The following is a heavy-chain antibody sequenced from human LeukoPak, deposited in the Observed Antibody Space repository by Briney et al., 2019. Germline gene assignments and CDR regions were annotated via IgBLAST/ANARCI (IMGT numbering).Heavy chain of an antibody. J-gene: IGHJ4*02. Sequence: PSQTLSLTCTVSGGSISSGGYYWSWIRQHPGKGLEWIGYIYYSGSTYYNPSFKSRVTISVDTSKNQFSLKLSSVTAADTAVYYCARVGYLAGPFDYWGQGTLVTVSS. V-gene: IGHV4-31*03. CDR1: GGSISSGGYY. CDR2: IYYSGST. D-gene: IGHD5-12*01. CDR3: ARVGYLAGPFDY.